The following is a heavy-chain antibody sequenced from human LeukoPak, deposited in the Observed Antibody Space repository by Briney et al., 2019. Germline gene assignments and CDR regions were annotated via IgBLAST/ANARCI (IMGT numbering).Heavy chain of an antibody. D-gene: IGHD3-10*01. V-gene: IGHV4-59*08. CDR1: GGSISSYY. J-gene: IGHJ6*03. CDR2: FYYSGST. CDR3: ARQRRVRGAKEVYYYYYYYMDV. Sequence: KPSETLSLTCTVSGGSISSYYWSWIRQPPGKGLEWIGYFYYSGSTNYNPSLKSRVTISVDTSKNQFSLKLSSVTAADTAVYYCARQRRVRGAKEVYYYYYYYMDVWGKGTTVTISS.